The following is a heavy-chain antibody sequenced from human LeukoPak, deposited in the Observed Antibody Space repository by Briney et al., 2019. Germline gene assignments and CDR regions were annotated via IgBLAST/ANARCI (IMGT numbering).Heavy chain of an antibody. Sequence: PGGSQRLSCAASGFTFSDHYMTWIRQAPGKGLDWLSYISSSGSTIYYVDSVKGRFTISRDNANNSLYLQMNSLRAEDTAVYYCARVLMVRGTSHAFDFWGRGTMVTVSS. CDR2: ISSSGSTI. J-gene: IGHJ3*01. V-gene: IGHV3-11*04. CDR1: GFTFSDHY. D-gene: IGHD3-10*01. CDR3: ARVLMVRGTSHAFDF.